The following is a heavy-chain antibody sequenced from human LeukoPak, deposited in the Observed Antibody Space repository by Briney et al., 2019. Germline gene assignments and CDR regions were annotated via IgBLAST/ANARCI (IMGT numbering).Heavy chain of an antibody. V-gene: IGHV3-23*01. CDR3: AKRSDYGLNGNYFDY. CDR1: GFTFSTYG. D-gene: IGHD4-17*01. Sequence: PGGSLRLSCVASGFTFSTYGMTWVRQAPGKGLEWVSTISGRDSNTYYADSVQGRFTISRDNSKNTLFLQMNILRAEDTAVYYCAKRSDYGLNGNYFDYWGQGTPVTVSS. CDR2: ISGRDSNT. J-gene: IGHJ4*02.